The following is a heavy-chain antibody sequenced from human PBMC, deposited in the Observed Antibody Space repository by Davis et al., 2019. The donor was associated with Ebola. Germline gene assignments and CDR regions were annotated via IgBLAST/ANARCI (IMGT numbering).Heavy chain of an antibody. J-gene: IGHJ4*02. CDR2: INHRGST. CDR1: GESFNDYY. D-gene: IGHD3-10*01. Sequence: SETLSLTCAVYGESFNDYYWSWIRLAPGKGLEWIGEINHRGSTSFSPSLLSRVTISVDTSKNQFSLTLRSVTAADAAVYYCARHFRGLSRWGQGTLVTVSS. V-gene: IGHV4-34*01. CDR3: ARHFRGLSR.